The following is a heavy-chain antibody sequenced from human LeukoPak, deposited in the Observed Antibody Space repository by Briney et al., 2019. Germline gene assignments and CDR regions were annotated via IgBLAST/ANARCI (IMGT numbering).Heavy chain of an antibody. J-gene: IGHJ4*02. CDR2: ISGSGGST. Sequence: PGGSLRLSCAASGFTLSSYAMSWVRQAPGKGLEWVSAISGSGGSTYYADSVKGRFTISRDNSKNTLYLQMNSLRAEDTAVYYCARRASYCSSTSCYDKYYFDYWGQGTLVTVSS. CDR3: ARRASYCSSTSCYDKYYFDY. CDR1: GFTLSSYA. V-gene: IGHV3-23*01. D-gene: IGHD2-2*01.